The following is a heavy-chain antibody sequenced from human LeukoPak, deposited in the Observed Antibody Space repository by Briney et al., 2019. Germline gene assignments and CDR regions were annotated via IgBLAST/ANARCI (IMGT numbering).Heavy chain of an antibody. CDR2: ISAYNGNT. V-gene: IGHV1-18*01. Sequence: GASVKVSCKASGYTFTSYGISWVRQAPGQGLEWMGWISAYNGNTNYAQKLQGRVTMTTDTSTSTAYMELRSLRSDDTAVYYCARDGPQHYDILTGSTPTQYYYYYYYMDVWGKGTTVTISS. D-gene: IGHD3-9*01. CDR1: GYTFTSYG. CDR3: ARDGPQHYDILTGSTPTQYYYYYYYMDV. J-gene: IGHJ6*03.